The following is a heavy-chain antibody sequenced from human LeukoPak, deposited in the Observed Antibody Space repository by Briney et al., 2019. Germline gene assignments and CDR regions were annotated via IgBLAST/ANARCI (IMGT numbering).Heavy chain of an antibody. D-gene: IGHD6-6*01. J-gene: IGHJ4*02. CDR1: GFTFSSYA. Sequence: GGSLRLSCAAFGFTFSSYAMTWVRQAPGKGLEWVSGISDSGGSTYYADSVKGRFTISRDHSKNTLYLQMNSLRAEDTALYYCAKDKYSGSSSGVEYWGQGTLVTVSS. V-gene: IGHV3-23*01. CDR2: ISDSGGST. CDR3: AKDKYSGSSSGVEY.